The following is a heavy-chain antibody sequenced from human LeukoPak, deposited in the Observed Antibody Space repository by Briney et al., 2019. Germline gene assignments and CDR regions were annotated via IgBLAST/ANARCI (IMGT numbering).Heavy chain of an antibody. J-gene: IGHJ4*02. CDR3: ARELRLNHYFDY. Sequence: PGGSLRLSCAASGFTFSDYYMSWIRQAPGKGLEWVAVISYDGSNKYYADSVKGRFTISRDNSKNTLYLQMNSLRAEDTAVYYCARELRLNHYFDYWGQGARVTVSS. CDR2: ISYDGSNK. V-gene: IGHV3-30-3*01. CDR1: GFTFSDYY. D-gene: IGHD3-3*01.